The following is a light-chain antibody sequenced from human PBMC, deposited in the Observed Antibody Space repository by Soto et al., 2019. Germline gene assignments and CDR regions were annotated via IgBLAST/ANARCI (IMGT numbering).Light chain of an antibody. Sequence: VLTQPPSVSGAPGQRVTISCTGSSSNIGAGYHVHWYQQLPGAAPKLLIFGDSNRPSGVPDRFSGSKSGTSASLAITGLQADDEADYYCQSSDSKLSGSDVFGTGTRSPS. J-gene: IGLJ1*01. CDR1: SSNIGAGYH. CDR3: QSSDSKLSGSDV. V-gene: IGLV1-40*01. CDR2: GDS.